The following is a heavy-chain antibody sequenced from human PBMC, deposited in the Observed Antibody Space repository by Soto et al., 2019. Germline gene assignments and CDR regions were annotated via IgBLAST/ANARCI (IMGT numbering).Heavy chain of an antibody. V-gene: IGHV5-51*01. CDR3: ASVYCNTNICDPSLDL. CDR2: IYPGDSDT. D-gene: IGHD2-15*01. Sequence: GESLKICCTGVGYSFTSYWIGWGRQMPGKGLEWMGIIYPGDSDTRYSPSFQGQVTISADKSISTVYLQWSSLKASDTAMYYCASVYCNTNICDPSLDLWGQGTMVTV. CDR1: GYSFTSYW. J-gene: IGHJ5*02.